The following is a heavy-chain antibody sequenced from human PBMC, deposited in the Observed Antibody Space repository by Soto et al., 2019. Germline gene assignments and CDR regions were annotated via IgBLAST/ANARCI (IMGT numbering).Heavy chain of an antibody. CDR1: GFTFSSYS. V-gene: IGHV3-48*01. Sequence: GGSLRLSCAASGFTFSSYSMNWVRQAPGKGLEWVSYISSSSSTIYYADSVKGRFTISRDNAKNSLYLQMNSLRAEDTAVYYCARDSRLWDYGSGSPSYYYYYYMDVWGKGTTVTVSS. J-gene: IGHJ6*03. CDR3: ARDSRLWDYGSGSPSYYYYYYMDV. CDR2: ISSSSSTI. D-gene: IGHD3-10*01.